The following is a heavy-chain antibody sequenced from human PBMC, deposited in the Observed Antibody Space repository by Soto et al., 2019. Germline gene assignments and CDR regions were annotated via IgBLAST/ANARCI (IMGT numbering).Heavy chain of an antibody. J-gene: IGHJ4*02. CDR1: GFTFSSYG. CDR3: ARVSESPPIVVVPPALDY. D-gene: IGHD2-2*01. CDR2: IWSDGSNK. Sequence: QVQLVESGGGVVQPGRSLRLSCAASGFTFSSYGMHWVRQAPGKGLEWVAVIWSDGSNKYYADSVKGRFTISRDNSKNTLYLQMNSLRAEDTAVYYCARVSESPPIVVVPPALDYWGQGARVTVSS. V-gene: IGHV3-33*01.